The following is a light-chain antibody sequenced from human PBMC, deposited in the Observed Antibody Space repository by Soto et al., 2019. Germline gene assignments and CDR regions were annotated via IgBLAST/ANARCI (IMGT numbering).Light chain of an antibody. CDR3: QQYNNGPWT. Sequence: EIVMTQSPATLSVSPGEGATLSCRASQSVSSNLAWYQQKPGQAPRLLIYGASTRATGSPARFSGSGSGTEFTPTISSLQSEDFAVYYCQQYNNGPWTFGQGTKVEIK. CDR2: GAS. CDR1: QSVSSN. V-gene: IGKV3-15*01. J-gene: IGKJ1*01.